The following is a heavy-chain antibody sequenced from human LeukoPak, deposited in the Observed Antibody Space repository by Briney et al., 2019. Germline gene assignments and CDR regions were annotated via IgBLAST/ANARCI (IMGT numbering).Heavy chain of an antibody. CDR3: ARTIEMATISYFDY. Sequence: GGSLRLSCTASGFTFSSYWMSWVPQAPGKGREWVSYISSSDSTIYYADSVKGRFTISRYNAKNSLYLQMTSLRAGDTAVYYCARTIEMATISYFDYWGQGTLVTVSS. V-gene: IGHV3-48*03. CDR1: GFTFSSYW. J-gene: IGHJ4*02. CDR2: ISSSDSTI. D-gene: IGHD5-24*01.